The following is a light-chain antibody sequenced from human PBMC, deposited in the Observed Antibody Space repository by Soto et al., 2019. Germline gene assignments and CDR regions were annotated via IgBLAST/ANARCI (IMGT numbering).Light chain of an antibody. J-gene: IGLJ1*01. CDR2: EVS. V-gene: IGLV2-14*01. Sequence: QSFLTQHASVSGSPGQSITISCTGTSRDVGNYNYVSWYQQDPGKAPKLIIYEVSTRPSGVSSRFSGSKSDNTASLTISGLQAEDEADYYCSSYTSTTTLYVFGTGTKVTVL. CDR1: SRDVGNYNY. CDR3: SSYTSTTTLYV.